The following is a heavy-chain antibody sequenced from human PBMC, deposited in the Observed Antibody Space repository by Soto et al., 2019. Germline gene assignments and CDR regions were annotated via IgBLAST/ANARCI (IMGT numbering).Heavy chain of an antibody. D-gene: IGHD1-26*01. V-gene: IGHV4-31*03. CDR2: IYYSGST. CDR3: ARHSASWQWFDY. CDR1: GGSISSGGYY. Sequence: QVQLQESGPGLVKPSQTLSLTSSVSGGSISSGGYYWSWIRQHPEKGLEWIGYIYYSGSTNYNPSLKSRVIISVDTSSNRFSLDPRSVTAADTAIYYCARHSASWQWFDYWGQGTLVTVSS. J-gene: IGHJ5*01.